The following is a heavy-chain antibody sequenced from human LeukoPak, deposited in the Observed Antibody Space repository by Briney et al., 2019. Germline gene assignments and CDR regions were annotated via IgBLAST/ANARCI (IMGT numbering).Heavy chain of an antibody. CDR3: ARAGYYYDSSGYYWDY. CDR2: IKSKTDGGTT. D-gene: IGHD3-22*01. J-gene: IGHJ4*02. Sequence: KPGGSLRLSCAASGFTFSNAWMSWVRQAPGKGLEWVGQIKSKTDGGTTDYAAPVKGRFTISRDDSKNTLYLQMNSLRAEDTAVYYCARAGYYYDSSGYYWDYWGQGTLVTVSS. CDR1: GFTFSNAW. V-gene: IGHV3-15*01.